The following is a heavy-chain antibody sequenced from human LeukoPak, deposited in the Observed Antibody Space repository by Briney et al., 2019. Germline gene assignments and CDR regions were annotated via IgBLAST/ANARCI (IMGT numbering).Heavy chain of an antibody. D-gene: IGHD2-15*01. CDR2: VSYDGSNK. CDR1: GFTFSTYD. Sequence: GGSLRLSCAASGFTFSTYDMHWVRQAPGKGLEWVAIVSYDGSNKYYADSVRGRFTISRDNSKNTLYLQMNSLRPEDTSMYYCARETLRNFDYWGRGTLVTVSS. J-gene: IGHJ4*02. CDR3: ARETLRNFDY. V-gene: IGHV3-30*04.